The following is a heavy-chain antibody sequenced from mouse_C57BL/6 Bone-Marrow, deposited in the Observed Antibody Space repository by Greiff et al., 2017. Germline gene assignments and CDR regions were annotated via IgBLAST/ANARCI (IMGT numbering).Heavy chain of an antibody. CDR1: GYTFTSYG. CDR3: ARGRSNYGGLFAY. V-gene: IGHV1-81*01. Sequence: QVQLQQSGAELARPGASVKLSCKASGYTFTSYGISWVKQRTGQGLEWIGEIYPRSGNTYYNEKFKGKATLTADKSSSTAYMELRSLTSEDSAVYFCARGRSNYGGLFAYWGQGTLVTVSA. J-gene: IGHJ3*01. D-gene: IGHD2-5*01. CDR2: IYPRSGNT.